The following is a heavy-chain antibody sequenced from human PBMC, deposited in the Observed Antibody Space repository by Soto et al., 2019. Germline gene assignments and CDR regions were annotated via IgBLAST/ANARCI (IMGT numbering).Heavy chain of an antibody. Sequence: VSGPTLVNPTQTLTLTCTFSGFSLSTSGMCVSWIRQPPGKALEWLARIDWDDDKYYSTSLKTRLTISKDTSKNQVVLTMTNMDPVDTATYYCALSYDPPKSDYFDYWGQGTLVTVSS. J-gene: IGHJ4*02. CDR3: ALSYDPPKSDYFDY. D-gene: IGHD3-22*01. CDR2: IDWDDDK. CDR1: GFSLSTSGMC. V-gene: IGHV2-70*11.